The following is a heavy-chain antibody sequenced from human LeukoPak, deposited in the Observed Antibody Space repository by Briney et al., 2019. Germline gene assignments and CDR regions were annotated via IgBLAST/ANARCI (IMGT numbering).Heavy chain of an antibody. CDR1: GFSINNYG. CDR2: IQYDGRNQ. J-gene: IGHJ4*02. D-gene: IGHD3-22*01. V-gene: IGHV3-30*02. Sequence: GGSLRLSCAASGFSINNYGMHWVRQAPGKGLEWVSLIQYDGRNQYYAESVKGRFTMSRDNSKNTLYLQMNSLRAEDTAFYYCAKAVIDYDSSGYPYLYFDYWGQGTLVTVSS. CDR3: AKAVIDYDSSGYPYLYFDY.